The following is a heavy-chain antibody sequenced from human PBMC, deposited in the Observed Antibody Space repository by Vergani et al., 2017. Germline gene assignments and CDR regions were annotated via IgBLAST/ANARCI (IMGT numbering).Heavy chain of an antibody. CDR1: GYTFTSYD. CDR3: ARGGDPIVGATNYYYYRDV. D-gene: IGHD1-26*01. CDR2: MNPNSGNT. Sequence: QVQLVQSGAEVKKPGASVKVSCKASGYTFTSYDINWVRQATGQGLEWMGWMNPNSGNTGYAQKFQGRVTMTRNTSIITAYMELSSLRSEDTAVYYCARGGDPIVGATNYYYYRDVWGKGTTVTVSS. V-gene: IGHV1-8*01. J-gene: IGHJ6*03.